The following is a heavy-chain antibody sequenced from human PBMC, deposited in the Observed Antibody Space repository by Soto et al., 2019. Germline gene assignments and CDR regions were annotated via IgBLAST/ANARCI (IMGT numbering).Heavy chain of an antibody. CDR2: VYYSGST. CDR1: GGSVSSGYHY. CDR3: ATESSGSSPLHFDF. J-gene: IGHJ4*02. D-gene: IGHD3-22*01. Sequence: QVLLEESGPGLVKPSQTLSLTCTVSGGSVSSGYHYWSWIRQPPGKGLEWIGYVYYSGSTYYNPSLGSRETISIDTSKNQFSLKLNPVTASDAAVYFCATESSGSSPLHFDFWGQGALVSVSS. V-gene: IGHV4-30-4*01.